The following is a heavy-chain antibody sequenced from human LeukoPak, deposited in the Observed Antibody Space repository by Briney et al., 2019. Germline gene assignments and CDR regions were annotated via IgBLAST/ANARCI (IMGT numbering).Heavy chain of an antibody. Sequence: GGSLRLSCAASGFTFSDYWMHWVRQAPGKGLEWVSHINSDGRDTNYADSVKGRFTISRDNSKNTLYLQMNSLRAEDTAVYYCARVRFFSGYSSSWYDYWGQGTLVTVSS. CDR1: GFTFSDYW. CDR2: INSDGRDT. D-gene: IGHD6-13*01. V-gene: IGHV3-74*01. J-gene: IGHJ4*02. CDR3: ARVRFFSGYSSSWYDY.